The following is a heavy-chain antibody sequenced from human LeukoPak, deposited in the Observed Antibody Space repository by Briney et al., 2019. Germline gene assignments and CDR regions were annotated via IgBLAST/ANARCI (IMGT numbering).Heavy chain of an antibody. J-gene: IGHJ5*02. D-gene: IGHD3-22*01. CDR1: GFTFNSYA. CDR3: ARSPKESNLPEYYYDSSGYYRLA. CDR2: ISGTGGST. Sequence: GGSLRLSCEASGFTFNSYAINWVRQAPGKGLEWVSVISGTGGSTYYADSVKGRFTISRDNSKNTLYLQMNSLRAEDTAVYYCARSPKESNLPEYYYDSSGYYRLAWGQGTLVTVSS. V-gene: IGHV3-23*01.